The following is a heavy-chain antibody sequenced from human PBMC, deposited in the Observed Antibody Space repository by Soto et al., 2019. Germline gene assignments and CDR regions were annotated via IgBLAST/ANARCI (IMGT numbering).Heavy chain of an antibody. Sequence: ASVKVSCKASGYTFTSYGISWVRQAPGQGLEWMGWISAYNGNTNYAQKLQGRVTMTTDTSTSTAYMELRSLRSDDTAVYYCARGRDCSGGSCYLKYYYFDYWGQGTLVTVSS. V-gene: IGHV1-18*01. CDR2: ISAYNGNT. J-gene: IGHJ4*02. CDR3: ARGRDCSGGSCYLKYYYFDY. CDR1: GYTFTSYG. D-gene: IGHD2-15*01.